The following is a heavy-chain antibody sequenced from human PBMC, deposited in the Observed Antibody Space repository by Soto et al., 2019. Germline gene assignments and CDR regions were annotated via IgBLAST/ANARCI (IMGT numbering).Heavy chain of an antibody. Sequence: QVQLVQSGAEVKKPGASVKVSCKASGYTFINHDIDWVRQDPGQGLEWMGWMNSNSGNTGYAQKFQGRVTMTRDTAISTAYMELSSLTSEDTAVYYCARGAGRDGRDWFDPWGQGTLVTVSS. CDR1: GYTFINHD. J-gene: IGHJ5*02. CDR2: MNSNSGNT. V-gene: IGHV1-8*01. CDR3: ARGAGRDGRDWFDP. D-gene: IGHD6-13*01.